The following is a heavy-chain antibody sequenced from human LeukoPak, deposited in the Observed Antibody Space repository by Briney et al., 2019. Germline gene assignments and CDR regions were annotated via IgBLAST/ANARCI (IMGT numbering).Heavy chain of an antibody. CDR2: ISGSGGST. V-gene: IGHV3-23*01. D-gene: IGHD1-26*01. J-gene: IGHJ4*02. Sequence: GGSLRLSRAASGFTFSSYAMSWVRQAPGKGLEWVSAISGSGGSTYYADSVKGRFTISRDNSKNTLYLQMNSLRAEDTAVYSCAKDPYSGSYFDFWGQGTLVTVSS. CDR1: GFTFSSYA. CDR3: AKDPYSGSYFDF.